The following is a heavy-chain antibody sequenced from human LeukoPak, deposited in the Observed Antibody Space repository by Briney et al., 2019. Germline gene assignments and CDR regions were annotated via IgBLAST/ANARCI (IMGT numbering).Heavy chain of an antibody. V-gene: IGHV3-7*01. Sequence: GGSLRLSCAASGFTFSNYWMTWVRQAPGKGLEWVDNIKQDGSKKNYVDSVKGRFTISRDNAKNSLYLQMNSLRAEDTAVYYCAGRSGSFDCWGKGTLVTVSA. J-gene: IGHJ4*02. CDR2: IKQDGSKK. CDR1: GFTFSNYW. D-gene: IGHD3-10*01. CDR3: AGRSGSFDC.